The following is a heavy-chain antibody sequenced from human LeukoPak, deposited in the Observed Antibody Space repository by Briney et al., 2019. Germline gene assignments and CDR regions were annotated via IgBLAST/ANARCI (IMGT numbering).Heavy chain of an antibody. CDR3: ARDLETATISTVDDY. D-gene: IGHD5-24*01. CDR2: INPSGGST. J-gene: IGHJ4*02. CDR1: GYTFTSYY. V-gene: IGHV1-46*01. Sequence: WASVKVSCKASGYTFTSYYMHWVRQAPGQGLEWMGIINPSGGSTSYAQKFQGRVTMTRDTSTSTVYMELSSLRSEDTAEYYCARDLETATISTVDDYWGQGTLVTVSS.